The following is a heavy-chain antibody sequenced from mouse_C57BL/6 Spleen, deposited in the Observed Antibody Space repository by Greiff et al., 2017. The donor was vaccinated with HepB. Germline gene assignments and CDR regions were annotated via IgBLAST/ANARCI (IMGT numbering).Heavy chain of an antibody. V-gene: IGHV1-69*01. CDR2: IDPSDSYT. CDR3: ARQGGADY. CDR1: GYTFTSYW. Sequence: VQLQQPGAELVMPGASVKLSCKASGYTFTSYWMHWVKQRPGQGLEWIGEIDPSDSYTNYNQKFKGKSTLTVDKSSSTAYMQLSSLTSEDSAVYYCARQGGADYWGQGTTLTVSS. J-gene: IGHJ2*01.